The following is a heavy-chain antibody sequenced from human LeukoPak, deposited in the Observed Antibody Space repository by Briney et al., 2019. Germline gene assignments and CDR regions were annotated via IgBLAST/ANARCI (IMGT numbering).Heavy chain of an antibody. Sequence: SETLSLTCSVSGASVSDGNYYWSWIRQPPGKGLEWIGYMFYSESTKCNPSLKSRVTISVDKSKNQFSLKLSSVTAADTAVYYCARVGVAAADNWGQGTLVTVSS. D-gene: IGHD6-13*01. CDR2: MFYSEST. CDR3: ARVGVAAADN. V-gene: IGHV4-61*01. J-gene: IGHJ4*02. CDR1: GASVSDGNYY.